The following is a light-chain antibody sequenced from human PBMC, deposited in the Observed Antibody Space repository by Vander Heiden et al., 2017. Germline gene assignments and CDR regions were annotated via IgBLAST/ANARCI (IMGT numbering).Light chain of an antibody. J-gene: IGKJ5*01. Sequence: IQLTQSPSFLSASVGDRVTITCRASQGISSYLAWYQQKPGKAPTLLIYAASTLQSGVPSRFSGSGSGTEFTLTISSLQPEDFATYYCQQLNSYPITFGQGTRLEIK. CDR2: AAS. V-gene: IGKV1-9*01. CDR3: QQLNSYPIT. CDR1: QGISSY.